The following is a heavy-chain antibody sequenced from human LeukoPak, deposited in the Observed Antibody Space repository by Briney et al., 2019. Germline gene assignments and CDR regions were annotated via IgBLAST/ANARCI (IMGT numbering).Heavy chain of an antibody. Sequence: TSETLSLTCTVSGGSISSYYWSWIRQPPGKGLEWIGYIYYSGSTNYNPSLKSRVTISVDTSKNQFSLKLSSVTAADTAVYYCARVKRPYYYDSSGPHFDYWGQGTLVTVSS. CDR1: GGSISSYY. CDR2: IYYSGST. D-gene: IGHD3-22*01. J-gene: IGHJ4*02. V-gene: IGHV4-59*01. CDR3: ARVKRPYYYDSSGPHFDY.